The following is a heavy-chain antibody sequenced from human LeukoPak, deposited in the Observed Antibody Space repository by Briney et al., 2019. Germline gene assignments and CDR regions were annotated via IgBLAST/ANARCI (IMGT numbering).Heavy chain of an antibody. D-gene: IGHD3-22*01. V-gene: IGHV3-73*01. CDR2: IRSKANSYAT. CDR3: TRPAYYYDSSGYYRHAFDI. CDR1: GFTFSSYA. J-gene: IGHJ3*02. Sequence: GGSLRLSCAASGFTFSSYAMHWVRQASGKGLEWVGRIRSKANSYATAYAASVKGRFTISRDDSKNTAYLQMNSLKTEDTAVYYCTRPAYYYDSSGYYRHAFDIWGQGTMVTVSS.